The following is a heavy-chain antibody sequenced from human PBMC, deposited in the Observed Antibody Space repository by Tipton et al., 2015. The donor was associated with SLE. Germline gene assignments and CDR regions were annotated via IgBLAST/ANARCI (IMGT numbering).Heavy chain of an antibody. CDR1: GGSFSGYY. J-gene: IGHJ4*02. V-gene: IGHV4-31*11. D-gene: IGHD3-3*01. CDR2: IYYSGST. CDR3: ARGPTIFGVVNY. Sequence: TLSLTCAVYGGSFSGYYWSWIRQHPGKGLEWIGYIYYSGSTYYNPSLKSRLTISVDTSKNQFSLKLSSVTAADTAVYYCARGPTIFGVVNYWGQGTLVTVSS.